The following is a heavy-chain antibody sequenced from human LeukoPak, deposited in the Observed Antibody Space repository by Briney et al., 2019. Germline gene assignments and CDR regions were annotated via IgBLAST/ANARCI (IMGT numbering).Heavy chain of an antibody. Sequence: ASVKVSCKASGYTFTGYYMHWVRQAPGQGLEWVGWINPNSGGTNYAQKFQGRVTITTDESTSTAYMELSSLRSEDTAVYYCARVWDIVVVPPDYWGQGTLVTVSS. CDR2: INPNSGGT. V-gene: IGHV1-2*02. D-gene: IGHD2-2*01. CDR3: ARVWDIVVVPPDY. CDR1: GYTFTGYY. J-gene: IGHJ4*02.